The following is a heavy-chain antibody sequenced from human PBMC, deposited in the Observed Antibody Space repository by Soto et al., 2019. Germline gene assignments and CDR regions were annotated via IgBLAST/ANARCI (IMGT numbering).Heavy chain of an antibody. V-gene: IGHV4-59*01. CDR1: GGSISSYY. Sequence: KSSETLSLTCTVSGGSISSYYWSWIRQPPGKGLEWIGYIYYSGSTNYNPSLKSRVTISVDTSKNQFSLKLSSVTAADTAVYYCARDHGSQQLVSWFDPWGQGTLVTVSS. D-gene: IGHD6-13*01. J-gene: IGHJ5*02. CDR2: IYYSGST. CDR3: ARDHGSQQLVSWFDP.